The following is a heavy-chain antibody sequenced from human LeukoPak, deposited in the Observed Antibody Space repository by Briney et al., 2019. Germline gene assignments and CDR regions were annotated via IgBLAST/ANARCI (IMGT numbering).Heavy chain of an antibody. V-gene: IGHV3-9*01. Sequence: GGSLRLSCAASGFTFDDYAMHWVRQAPGKGLEWVSGISWNSGSIGYADSVKGRFTISRDNAENSLYLQMNSLRAEDTALYYCASYSGSYYAFDYWGQGTLVTVSS. D-gene: IGHD1-26*01. CDR2: ISWNSGSI. CDR3: ASYSGSYYAFDY. CDR1: GFTFDDYA. J-gene: IGHJ4*02.